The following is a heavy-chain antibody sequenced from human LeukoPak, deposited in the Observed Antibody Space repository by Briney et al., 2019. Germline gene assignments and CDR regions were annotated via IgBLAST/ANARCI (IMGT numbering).Heavy chain of an antibody. CDR2: IYYSGST. CDR3: ARDRVYDFWSGYYAFDI. D-gene: IGHD3-3*01. V-gene: IGHV4-39*07. Sequence: SETLSLTCTVSGGSISSSSYYWGWIRQPPGKGLEWIGSIYYSGSTYYNPSLKSRVTISVDTSKNQFSLKLSSVTAADTAVYYCARDRVYDFWSGYYAFDIWGQGTMVTVSS. J-gene: IGHJ3*02. CDR1: GGSISSSSYY.